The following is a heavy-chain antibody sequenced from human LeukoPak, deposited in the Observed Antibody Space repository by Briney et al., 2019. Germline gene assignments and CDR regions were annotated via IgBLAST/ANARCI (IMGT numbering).Heavy chain of an antibody. V-gene: IGHV4-34*01. CDR3: ARGLVGDILTGYYNSPDFDY. CDR1: GGSFSGYY. J-gene: IGHJ4*02. CDR2: INHSGST. D-gene: IGHD3-9*01. Sequence: SETLSLTCAVYGGSFSGYYWSWIRQPPGKGLEWVGEINHSGSTNYNPSLKSRVTISVDTSKNQFSLKLSSVTAADTAVYYCARGLVGDILTGYYNSPDFDYWGQGTLVTVSS.